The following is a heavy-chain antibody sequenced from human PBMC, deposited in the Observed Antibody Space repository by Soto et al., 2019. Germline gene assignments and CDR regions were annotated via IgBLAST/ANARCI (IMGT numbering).Heavy chain of an antibody. CDR2: IYYSGST. Sequence: PSETLSLTCTVSGGSISSGGYYWSWIRQHPGKGLEWIGYIYYSGSTYYNPSLKSRVTIAVDTSKNQFSLKLSSVTAADTAVYYCARVIAARPIYYFDYWGQGTLVTVSS. J-gene: IGHJ4*02. CDR3: ARVIAARPIYYFDY. D-gene: IGHD6-6*01. V-gene: IGHV4-31*03. CDR1: GGSISSGGYY.